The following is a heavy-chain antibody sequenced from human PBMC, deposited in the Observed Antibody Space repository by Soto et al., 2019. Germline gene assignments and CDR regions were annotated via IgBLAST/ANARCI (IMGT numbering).Heavy chain of an antibody. J-gene: IGHJ4*02. Sequence: PGGSLRLSCAASGFPFRNYAMTWVRQATGQGLEYVSSITENGANTYYASSVKGRFTISRDNSKNTLYLQMNSLRAEDTAIYYCAKGVLDRGVDSWGQGTLVTVSS. CDR2: ITENGANT. CDR3: AKGVLDRGVDS. CDR1: GFPFRNYA. D-gene: IGHD6-6*01. V-gene: IGHV3-23*01.